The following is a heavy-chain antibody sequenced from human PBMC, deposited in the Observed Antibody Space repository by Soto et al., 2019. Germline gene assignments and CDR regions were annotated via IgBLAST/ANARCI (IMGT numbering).Heavy chain of an antibody. CDR1: GFTFSTYG. CDR2: IDCDGSST. V-gene: IGHV3-74*01. CDR3: LRDWPGIGIDS. Sequence: EVQLVESGGGLVQPGGSLRLSCAASGFTFSTYGMHWVRQTPEKGLVWVSYIDCDGSSTTYADSVKGRFTISRDNAKNTLYLQMNSLRAEDTALYYCLRDWPGIGIDSWGQGTLVTVSS. D-gene: IGHD1-1*01. J-gene: IGHJ4*02.